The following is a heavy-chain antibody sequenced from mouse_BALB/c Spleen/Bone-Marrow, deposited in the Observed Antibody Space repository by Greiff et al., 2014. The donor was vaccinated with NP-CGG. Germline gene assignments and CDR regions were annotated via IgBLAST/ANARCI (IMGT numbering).Heavy chain of an antibody. CDR3: ARDSGVYFDY. CDR2: IWAGGST. CDR1: GFSLTSYG. J-gene: IGHJ2*01. D-gene: IGHD1-3*01. Sequence: VMLVESGPGLVAPSQSLSITCTVSGFSLTSYGVHWVRQPPGKGLEWLGVIWAGGSTNYNSALMSRLSISKDNSKSQVFLKMNSLQTYDTAMYYCARDSGVYFDYWGQGTTLTVSS. V-gene: IGHV2-9*02.